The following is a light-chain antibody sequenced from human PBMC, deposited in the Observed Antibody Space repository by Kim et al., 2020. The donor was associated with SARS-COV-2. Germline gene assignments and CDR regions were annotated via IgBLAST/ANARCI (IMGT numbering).Light chain of an antibody. CDR3: QQYYNTPYI. V-gene: IGKV1-NL1*01. CDR2: PTS. CDR1: HDIGSS. J-gene: IGKJ2*01. Sequence: GDRITITCRASHDIGSSLAWYQQKPGRAPKLLLYPTSTLENGVPSRFSGSGSGTDFTLPISSLQPEDFATYFCQQYYNTPYIFG.